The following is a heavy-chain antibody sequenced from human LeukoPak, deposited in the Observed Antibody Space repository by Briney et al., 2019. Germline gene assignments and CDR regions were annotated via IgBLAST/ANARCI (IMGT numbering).Heavy chain of an antibody. CDR2: TYGDGDSK. Sequence: PGGSLRLSCAASGFPFSSYGVHWVRQAPDKGLEWVAVTYGDGDSKYYADSVKGRFSISKDISQSTLSLQMSSLRAEDTAVYFCATGGGYYYSHWGQGTPVTVSS. CDR1: GFPFSSYG. D-gene: IGHD3-22*01. J-gene: IGHJ4*02. CDR3: ATGGGYYYSH. V-gene: IGHV3-33*01.